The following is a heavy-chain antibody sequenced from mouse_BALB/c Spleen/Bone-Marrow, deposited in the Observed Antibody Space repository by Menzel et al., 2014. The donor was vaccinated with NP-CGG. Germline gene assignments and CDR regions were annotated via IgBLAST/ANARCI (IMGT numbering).Heavy chain of an antibody. J-gene: IGHJ3*01. Sequence: DVQLVESGPDLVKPSQSLSLTCTVTGYSITSFYSWHWIRQFPGNKLEWMGYISYSCSTNYNPSLKSRISITRDTSKNQFFLQLNSFTSEDTATYYCARSDYYDWAYWGQGTLVTVSA. CDR1: GYSITSFYS. CDR2: ISYSCST. D-gene: IGHD2-4*01. CDR3: ARSDYYDWAY. V-gene: IGHV3-1*02.